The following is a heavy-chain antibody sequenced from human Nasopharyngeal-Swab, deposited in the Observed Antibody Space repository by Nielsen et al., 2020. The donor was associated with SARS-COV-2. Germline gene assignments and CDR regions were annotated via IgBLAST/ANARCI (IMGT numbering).Heavy chain of an antibody. V-gene: IGHV4-34*01. CDR2: IYHSGST. J-gene: IGHJ6*03. CDR3: ARGRRVVRGVIITNYYYYYYMDV. D-gene: IGHD3-10*01. Sequence: WIRQPPGKGLAWIGEIYHSGSTNYNPSLKSRVTISVDTSKNQFSLKLSSVTAADTAVYYCARGRRVVRGVIITNYYYYYYMDVWGKGTTVTVSS.